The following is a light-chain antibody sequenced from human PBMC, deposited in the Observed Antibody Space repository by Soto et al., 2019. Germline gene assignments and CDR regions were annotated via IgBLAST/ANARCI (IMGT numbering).Light chain of an antibody. V-gene: IGKV3-15*01. CDR3: QQYNNWPPWT. CDR1: QSVSSN. J-gene: IGKJ1*01. CDR2: GAS. Sequence: EIVMTQSPATLSVSPGERATLSCRASQSVSSNLAWYQQKPGQAPRLLIYGASTRATGIPARFSGSGSGTEFTRTISSRQSEDFAVYYCQQYNNWPPWTFGQGTKVEMK.